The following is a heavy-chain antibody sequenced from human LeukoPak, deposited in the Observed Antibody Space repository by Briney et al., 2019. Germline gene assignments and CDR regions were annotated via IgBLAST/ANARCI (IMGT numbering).Heavy chain of an antibody. CDR3: TSPIHYGDYDYYYGMDV. J-gene: IGHJ6*02. Sequence: GGSLKLSCAASGFTFSGSTMHWVRQASGQGLEWVGRIRSKANSYATAYAASVKGRFTISRDDSKNTAYLQMNSLKTADTAVYYCTSPIHYGDYDYYYGMDVWGQGTTVTVSS. D-gene: IGHD4-17*01. CDR2: IRSKANSYAT. V-gene: IGHV3-73*01. CDR1: GFTFSGST.